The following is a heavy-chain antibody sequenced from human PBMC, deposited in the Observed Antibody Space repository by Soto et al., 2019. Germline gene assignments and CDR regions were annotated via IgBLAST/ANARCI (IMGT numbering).Heavy chain of an antibody. CDR1: GGNIIGGTCC. D-gene: IGHD2-21*01. Sequence: TLSLTWTVAGGNIIGGTCCWSLIRQPPGQGLEWIGYIYFSGSTYYNPSLKSRVIISVDTSKNQFSLRLSSVTAADTAVYYCARGDWPTQMDVWGQGTTVTVSS. J-gene: IGHJ6*02. V-gene: IGHV4-31*02. CDR3: ARGDWPTQMDV. CDR2: IYFSGST.